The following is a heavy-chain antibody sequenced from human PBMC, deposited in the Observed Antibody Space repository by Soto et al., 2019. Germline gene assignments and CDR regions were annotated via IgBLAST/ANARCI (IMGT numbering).Heavy chain of an antibody. Sequence: QVQLVQSGAEVKKPGASVKVSCKASGYTFTGYYMHWVRQAAGQGLEWMGWVNPNSGGTNYAQKFQGWVTMTRDTSISTAYMELSRLRSDDTAVYYCARDPSGIAAPSYYYGMDVWGQGTTVTVSS. D-gene: IGHD6-13*01. CDR2: VNPNSGGT. J-gene: IGHJ6*02. CDR3: ARDPSGIAAPSYYYGMDV. CDR1: GYTFTGYY. V-gene: IGHV1-2*04.